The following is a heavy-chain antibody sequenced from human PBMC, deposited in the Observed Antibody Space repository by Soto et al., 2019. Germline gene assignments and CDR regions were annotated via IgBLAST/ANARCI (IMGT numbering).Heavy chain of an antibody. CDR3: ASVRRDGYKGLDY. D-gene: IGHD5-12*01. V-gene: IGHV4-4*02. CDR1: GGSISSSNW. J-gene: IGHJ4*02. Sequence: SETLSLTCAVSGGSISSSNWWSWVRQPPGKGLEWIGEIYHSGSTNYNPSLKSRVTISVDKSKNQFSLKLSSVTAADTAVYYCASVRRDGYKGLDYWGQGTLVTV. CDR2: IYHSGST.